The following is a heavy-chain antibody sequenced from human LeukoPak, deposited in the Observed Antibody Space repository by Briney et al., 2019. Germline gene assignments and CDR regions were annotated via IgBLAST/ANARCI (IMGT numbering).Heavy chain of an antibody. CDR2: INHSGST. V-gene: IGHV4-34*01. J-gene: IGHJ1*01. Sequence: SETLSLTCAVYGGSFSGYYWSWIRQPPGKGLEWIGEINHSGSTNYNPSLKSRVTMSVDTSKNQFSLKLSSVTAADTAVYYCATALCSGGSCRARQYFQHWGQGTLVTVSS. CDR3: ATALCSGGSCRARQYFQH. CDR1: GGSFSGYY. D-gene: IGHD2-15*01.